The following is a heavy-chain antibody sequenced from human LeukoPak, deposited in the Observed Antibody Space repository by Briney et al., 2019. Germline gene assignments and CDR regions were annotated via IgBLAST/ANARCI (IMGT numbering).Heavy chain of an antibody. Sequence: PSQTLCLTCTVSGDSISIGSYYWSWLRQPAGKGLEWIGHMNTTGSTKYNPSLKSRVTISVDTSDNQFSLKVSSVTAADTAVYYCARDWDYWGQGTLVTVSS. CDR3: ARDWDY. CDR2: MNTTGST. J-gene: IGHJ4*02. V-gene: IGHV4-61*09. CDR1: GDSISIGSYY.